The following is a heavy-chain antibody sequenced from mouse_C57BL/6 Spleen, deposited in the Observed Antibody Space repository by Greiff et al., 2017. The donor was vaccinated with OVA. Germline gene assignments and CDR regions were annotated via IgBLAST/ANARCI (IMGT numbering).Heavy chain of an antibody. Sequence: VQLQQPGAELVKPGASVKLSCKASGYTFTSYWMHWMKQRPGQGLEWIGMIHPNSGSTNYNEKFKSKATLTVDKSSSTDYMQLSSLTSEDSAVYYCARGWKLGGEYWGQGTSVTVSS. CDR3: ARGWKLGGEY. J-gene: IGHJ4*01. CDR1: GYTFTSYW. D-gene: IGHD4-1*01. V-gene: IGHV1-64*01. CDR2: IHPNSGST.